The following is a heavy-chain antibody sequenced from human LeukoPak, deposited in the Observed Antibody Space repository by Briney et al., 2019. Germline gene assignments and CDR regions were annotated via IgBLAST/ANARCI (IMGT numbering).Heavy chain of an antibody. CDR3: AKDIGNRQWLVTFDY. V-gene: IGHV3-33*03. Sequence: GGSLRLSCAASGFTFSSYGMHWVRQAPGKGLEWVAVIWYDGSNKYYADSVKGRFTISRDNAKNSLYLQMNSLRAEDTALYYCAKDIGNRQWLVTFDYWGQGTLVTVSS. J-gene: IGHJ4*02. D-gene: IGHD6-19*01. CDR2: IWYDGSNK. CDR1: GFTFSSYG.